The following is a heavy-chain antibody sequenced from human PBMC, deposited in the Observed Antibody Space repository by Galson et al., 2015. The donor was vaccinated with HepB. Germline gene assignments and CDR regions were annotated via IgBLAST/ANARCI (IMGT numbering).Heavy chain of an antibody. Sequence: SLRLSCAASGFTFSSYAMSWVRQAPGKGLEWVSAISGSSSYIYYADSVKGRFTISRDNAKNSLYLQMNSLRAKDTAVYYCARVDNRNSGWPFDYWGQGTLVTVSS. D-gene: IGHD6-19*01. CDR1: GFTFSSYA. CDR2: ISGSSSYI. CDR3: ARVDNRNSGWPFDY. J-gene: IGHJ4*02. V-gene: IGHV3-21*01.